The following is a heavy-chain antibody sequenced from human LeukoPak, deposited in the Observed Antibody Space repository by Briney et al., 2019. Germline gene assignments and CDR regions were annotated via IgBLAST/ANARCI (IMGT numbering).Heavy chain of an antibody. CDR2: TYYRSKWYN. J-gene: IGHJ3*02. CDR3: ARDGLDYYGSGSYDAFDI. Sequence: SQTLSLTCAISGDSVSSNSATWNWIRQSPSRGLEWLGRTYYRSKWYNDYAVSVKSRITINPDTSKNQFSLQLNSVTPEDTAVYYCARDGLDYYGSGSYDAFDIWGQGTMVTVSS. CDR1: GDSVSSNSAT. D-gene: IGHD3-10*01. V-gene: IGHV6-1*01.